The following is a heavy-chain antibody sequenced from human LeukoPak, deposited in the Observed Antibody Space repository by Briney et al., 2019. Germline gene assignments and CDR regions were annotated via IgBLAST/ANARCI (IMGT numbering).Heavy chain of an antibody. CDR3: ASRKLGNDY. CDR1: GGSIRSYY. D-gene: IGHD7-27*01. J-gene: IGHJ4*02. V-gene: IGHV4-59*01. Sequence: SETLSLTCTVSGGSIRSYYWSWIRQPPGKGLEWIGYMYYTGTSYNPSLKSRVTISADTSKNQFSLNLSSVTAADTAVYYCASRKLGNDYWGQGTLVTVSS. CDR2: MYYTGT.